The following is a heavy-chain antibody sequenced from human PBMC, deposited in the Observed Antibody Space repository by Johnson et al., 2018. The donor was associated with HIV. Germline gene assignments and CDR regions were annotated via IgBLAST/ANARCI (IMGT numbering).Heavy chain of an antibody. CDR1: GFTFSSYW. D-gene: IGHD3-3*01. CDR2: IKQDGSEK. Sequence: VQLVESGGGLVQPGGSLRLSCAASGFTFSSYWMSWVRQAPGKGLEWVANIKQDGSEKYYVDSVKGRFTVSRDNASQSLYLQMNSLRAEDTAVYYCARAGGTHFNFWSGYNREGDAFDIWGQGTMVTVSS. CDR3: ARAGGTHFNFWSGYNREGDAFDI. J-gene: IGHJ3*02. V-gene: IGHV3-7*01.